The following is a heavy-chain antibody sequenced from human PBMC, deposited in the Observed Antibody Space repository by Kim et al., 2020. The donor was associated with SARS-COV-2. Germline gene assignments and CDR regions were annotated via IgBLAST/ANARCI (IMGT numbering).Heavy chain of an antibody. Sequence: SVKVSCKASGGTFSSYAISWVRQAPGQWLEWMGRIIPILGIANYAQKFQGRVTITADKSTSTAYMELSSLRSEDTAVYYCARDRDIVVVPAALTYYYGM. CDR2: IIPILGIA. CDR3: ARDRDIVVVPAALTYYYGM. V-gene: IGHV1-69*04. J-gene: IGHJ6*01. D-gene: IGHD2-2*01. CDR1: GGTFSSYA.